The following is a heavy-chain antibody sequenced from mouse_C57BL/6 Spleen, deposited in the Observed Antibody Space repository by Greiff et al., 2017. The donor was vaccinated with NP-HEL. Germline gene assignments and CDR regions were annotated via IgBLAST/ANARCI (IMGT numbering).Heavy chain of an antibody. CDR2: IDPSDSET. V-gene: IGHV1-52*01. CDR3: ARSYGSSYGKDWYFDV. Sequence: QVQLQQPGAELVRPGSSVKLSCKASGYTFTSYWMHWVKQRPIQGLEWIGNIDPSDSETHYNQKFKDKATLTVDKSYSTAYMQLSSLTSEDSAVYYCARSYGSSYGKDWYFDVWGTGTTVTVSS. D-gene: IGHD1-1*01. CDR1: GYTFTSYW. J-gene: IGHJ1*03.